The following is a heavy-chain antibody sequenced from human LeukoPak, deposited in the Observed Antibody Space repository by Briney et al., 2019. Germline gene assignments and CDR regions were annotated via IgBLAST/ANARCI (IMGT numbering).Heavy chain of an antibody. V-gene: IGHV4-59*01. CDR1: GGSISSYY. D-gene: IGHD6-19*01. Sequence: SETLSLTCTVSGGSISSYYWSWIRQPPGKGLEWIGYIYYSGSTNYNPSLKSRVTISVDTSKNQFTLKLSSVTAADTAVYYCATSYSSVFDYWGQGTLVTVSS. CDR3: ATSYSSVFDY. CDR2: IYYSGST. J-gene: IGHJ4*02.